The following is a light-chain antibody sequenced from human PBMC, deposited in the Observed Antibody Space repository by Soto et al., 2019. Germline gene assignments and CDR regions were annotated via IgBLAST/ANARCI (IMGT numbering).Light chain of an antibody. V-gene: IGKV3-11*01. CDR3: QQRSNWPPVIFT. J-gene: IGKJ3*01. CDR2: DAS. CDR1: QSVSSY. Sequence: EIVLTQSPATLSLSPGERATLSCRASQSVSSYLAWYQQKPGQAPRLLIYDASNRATGIPARFSGSGSGTDCTLTISSLEPEDFAVYYCQQRSNWPPVIFTFGPGTKVDIK.